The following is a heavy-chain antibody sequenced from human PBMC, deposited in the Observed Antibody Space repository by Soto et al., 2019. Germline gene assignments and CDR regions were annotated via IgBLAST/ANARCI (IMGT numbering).Heavy chain of an antibody. CDR2: IYYSGST. Sequence: QVQLQESGPGLVKPSQTLSLTCTVSGGSISSTSYYWSWIRQHPGKGLEWIGYIYYSGSTYYNPSLKSRVTIPVDTSKNQFSLKLSSVTAADTAVYYCARYGSGTYYPTTYYWGQGTLVTVSS. CDR3: ARYGSGTYYPTTYY. J-gene: IGHJ4*02. V-gene: IGHV4-31*03. CDR1: GGSISSTSYY. D-gene: IGHD3-10*01.